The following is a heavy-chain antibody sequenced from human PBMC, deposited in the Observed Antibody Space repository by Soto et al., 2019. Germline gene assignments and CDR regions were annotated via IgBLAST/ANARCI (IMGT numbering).Heavy chain of an antibody. CDR2: ISGSNTYT. CDR1: GFTFSDYY. D-gene: IGHD6-19*01. Sequence: PGGSLRLSCVASGFTFSDYYMTWIRQAPGKGLEWISYISGSNTYTNYADSVKGRFTISRDNAKNSLFLQMNSLRVEDTAVYYCVRDQSLVEFDFWGQGTPVTVSS. J-gene: IGHJ4*02. V-gene: IGHV3-11*06. CDR3: VRDQSLVEFDF.